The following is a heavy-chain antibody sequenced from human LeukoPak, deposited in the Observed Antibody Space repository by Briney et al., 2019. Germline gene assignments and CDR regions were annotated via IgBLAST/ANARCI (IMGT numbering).Heavy chain of an antibody. Sequence: ASVKVSCKVSGYTLTELSMHWVRQAPGQGLEWMGWINPNSGGTNYAQKFQGRVTMTRDTSISTAYMELSRLRSDDTAVYYCARDPGGFGELWFDPWGQGTLVTVSS. J-gene: IGHJ5*02. CDR1: GYTLTELS. CDR2: INPNSGGT. CDR3: ARDPGGFGELWFDP. D-gene: IGHD3-10*01. V-gene: IGHV1-2*02.